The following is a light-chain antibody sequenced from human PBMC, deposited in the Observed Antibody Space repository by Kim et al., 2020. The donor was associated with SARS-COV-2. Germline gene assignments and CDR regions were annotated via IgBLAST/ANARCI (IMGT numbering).Light chain of an antibody. Sequence: SPGEKATLSYRARQSLISKDLAGDQQKPGEAPRLRIYITSTRASGIPDRFSGSGSGTDFTLTISKLEPEDFAVYYCQQYGSIPSTFGQGTRLEIK. CDR2: ITS. V-gene: IGKV3-20*01. J-gene: IGKJ5*01. CDR3: QQYGSIPST. CDR1: QSLISKD.